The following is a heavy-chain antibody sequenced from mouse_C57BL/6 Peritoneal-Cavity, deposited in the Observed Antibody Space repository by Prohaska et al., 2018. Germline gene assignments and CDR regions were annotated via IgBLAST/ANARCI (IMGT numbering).Heavy chain of an antibody. CDR2: INPDSSTI. CDR1: GIDFSRYW. V-gene: IGHV4-1*01. D-gene: IGHD2-2*01. CDR3: ARVVTVEAMDY. J-gene: IGHJ4*01. Sequence: EVKLLQSGGGLVQPGGSLKLSCAASGIDFSRYWMSWVRRAPGKGLEWIGEINPDSSTINYAPSLKDKFIISRDNAKNTLYLQMSKVRSEDTALYYCARVVTVEAMDYWGQGTSVTVSS.